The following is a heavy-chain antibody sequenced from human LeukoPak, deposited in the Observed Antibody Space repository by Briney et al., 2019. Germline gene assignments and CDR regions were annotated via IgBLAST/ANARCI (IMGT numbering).Heavy chain of an antibody. D-gene: IGHD5-12*01. J-gene: IGHJ4*02. CDR1: GFTFSSYG. CDR3: TRDWRNLGYDY. V-gene: IGHV3-33*01. CDR2: IWYDGSNK. Sequence: PGGSLRLSCAASGFTFSSYGMHWVRQAPGKGLEWVAVIWYDGSNKYYADSVKGRFTISRDNAKNTLYLQMNSLRAEDTAVYYCTRDWRNLGYDYWGQGTLVTVSS.